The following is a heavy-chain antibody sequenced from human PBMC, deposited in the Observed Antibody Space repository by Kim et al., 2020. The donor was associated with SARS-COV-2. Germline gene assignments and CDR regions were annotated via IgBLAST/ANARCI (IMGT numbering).Heavy chain of an antibody. V-gene: IGHV4-4*02. J-gene: IGHJ6*02. Sequence: SETLSLTCAVSGGSISSSNWWRWVRQPPGKGLEWIGEIYHSGSTNYNPSLKSRVTISVTKSKNQFSLELSSVTAADTAVYYCAREISAYGDLYYYYGMDVWGQGTTVTVSS. CDR1: GGSISSSNW. D-gene: IGHD4-17*01. CDR2: IYHSGST. CDR3: AREISAYGDLYYYYGMDV.